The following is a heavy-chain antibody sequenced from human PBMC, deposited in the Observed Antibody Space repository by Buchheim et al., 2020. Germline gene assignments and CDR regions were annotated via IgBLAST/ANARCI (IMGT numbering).Heavy chain of an antibody. CDR1: GFIFSSYS. V-gene: IGHV3-48*02. CDR2: ISSSSSTI. Sequence: EVQLVESGGGLVQPGGSLRLSCAASGFIFSSYSMHWVRQAPGKGLEWVSYISSSSSTIYYGDSVKGRFTISRDNAKNSLYLQMNSLRDEDTAVYYCARNEAYCGGDCGSDYWGQGTL. J-gene: IGHJ4*02. D-gene: IGHD2-21*02. CDR3: ARNEAYCGGDCGSDY.